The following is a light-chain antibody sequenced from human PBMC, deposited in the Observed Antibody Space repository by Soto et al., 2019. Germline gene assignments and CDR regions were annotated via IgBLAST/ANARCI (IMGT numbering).Light chain of an antibody. CDR1: QTVRNNY. CDR3: QKFSSYPLT. CDR2: DES. Sequence: IALTQCPGTLSLSAGDSASLSCRVSQTVRNNYLAWYQQKPGQAPRLLIYDESSRATGIPDRLSGGGSGTDLNLTISRLEPEDFAVYYCQKFSSYPLTCGGGTKVDIK. V-gene: IGKV3-20*01. J-gene: IGKJ4*01.